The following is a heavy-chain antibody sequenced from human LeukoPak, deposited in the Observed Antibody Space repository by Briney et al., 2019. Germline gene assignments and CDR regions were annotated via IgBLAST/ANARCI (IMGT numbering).Heavy chain of an antibody. CDR3: ARLYGSGSYYNYPPLYYFDY. CDR1: GGSFSGYY. CDR2: INHSGST. Sequence: SETLSLTCAVYGGSFSGYYWSWIRQPPGKGLEWIGEINHSGSTNYNPSLKSRVTISVDTSKNQFSLKLSSVTAADTAVYYCARLYGSGSYYNYPPLYYFDYWGQGTLVTVSS. V-gene: IGHV4-34*01. D-gene: IGHD3-10*01. J-gene: IGHJ4*02.